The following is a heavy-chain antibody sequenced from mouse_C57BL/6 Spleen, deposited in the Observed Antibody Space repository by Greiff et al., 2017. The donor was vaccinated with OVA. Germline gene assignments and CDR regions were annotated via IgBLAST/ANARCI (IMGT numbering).Heavy chain of an antibody. CDR1: GFTFSDYY. V-gene: IGHV5-16*01. CDR2: INYDGSST. J-gene: IGHJ1*03. CDR3: ARDRGLGGYFDV. Sequence: EVMLVESEGGLVQPGSSMKLSCTASGFTFSDYYMAWVRQVPEKGLEWVANINYDGSSTYYLDSLKSRFIISRDNAKNILYLQMSSLKSEDTATYYCARDRGLGGYFDVWGTGTTVTVSS. D-gene: IGHD4-1*01.